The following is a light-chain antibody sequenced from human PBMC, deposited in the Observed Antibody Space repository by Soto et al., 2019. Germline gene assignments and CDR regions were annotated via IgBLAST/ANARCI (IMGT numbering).Light chain of an antibody. CDR2: GAS. Sequence: EIVMTQSPATLSVSPGERATLSCRASQSVSDNLAWYQQKPGQAPRLLIYGASTRATGISARFSGSGSGTEFTLTISSLQSEDFAVYYCQQYNNWHWTFGQGTKVEIK. CDR1: QSVSDN. CDR3: QQYNNWHWT. V-gene: IGKV3-15*01. J-gene: IGKJ1*01.